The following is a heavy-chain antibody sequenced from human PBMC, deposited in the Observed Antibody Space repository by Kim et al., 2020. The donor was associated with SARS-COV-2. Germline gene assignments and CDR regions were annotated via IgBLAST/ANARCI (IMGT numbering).Heavy chain of an antibody. J-gene: IGHJ5*02. CDR2: IFSGGNT. Sequence: SETLSLTCAVSGDSVTGSYWAWIRQPPGKRPEWIGYIFSGGNTAYNPSLKSRLTMSLDTSKNQFSLKLASVTAADTAVYYCARDATGTAGFAPWGQGTLV. V-gene: IGHV4-59*02. CDR3: ARDATGTAGFAP. CDR1: GDSVTGSY. D-gene: IGHD1-7*01.